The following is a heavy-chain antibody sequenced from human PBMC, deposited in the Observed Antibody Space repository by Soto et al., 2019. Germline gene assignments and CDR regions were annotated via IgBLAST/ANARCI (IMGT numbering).Heavy chain of an antibody. CDR3: ARDTYYYGSGSYSP. D-gene: IGHD3-10*01. CDR2: ISSSSSYI. CDR1: GFTFSSYS. Sequence: EVQLVESGGGLVKPGGSLRLSCAASGFTFSSYSMNWVSQAPGKGLEWVSSISSSSSYIYYADSVKGRFTISRDNAKNSLYLQMNSLRAEDTAVYYCARDTYYYGSGSYSPWGQGTLVTVSA. V-gene: IGHV3-21*01. J-gene: IGHJ5*02.